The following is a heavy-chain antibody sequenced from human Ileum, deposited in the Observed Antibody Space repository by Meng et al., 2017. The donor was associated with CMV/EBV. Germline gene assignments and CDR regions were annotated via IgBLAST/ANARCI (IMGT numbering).Heavy chain of an antibody. CDR1: GGSISGSFF. D-gene: IGHD2-21*01. CDR3: ARECVGEGDWCHWDYWFDP. V-gene: IGHV4-4*07. CDR2: IDPSGSA. Sequence: GPLLESGPRRVKPSETLSLTCTVSGGSISGSFFWSWVRQSAGKRLEWIGRIDPSGSANYNPSLQGRITVSIDTSNNQFSLTLTSVTAADTAVYYCARECVGEGDWCHWDYWFDPWGQGTLVTVSS. J-gene: IGHJ5*02.